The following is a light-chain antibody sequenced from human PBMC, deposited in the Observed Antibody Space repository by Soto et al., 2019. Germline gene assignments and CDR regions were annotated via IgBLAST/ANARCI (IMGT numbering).Light chain of an antibody. J-gene: IGKJ1*01. CDR3: QHYNTYPWT. CDR1: QSVSSN. CDR2: GAT. Sequence: EIVMSQSPASLSVSPGERATLSCRASQSVSSNLAWYQQKPGQAPRLLIHGATTRATGIPARFSGSGSGTEFTLTISSLEPEDFATYYCQHYNTYPWTFGQGTKVDIK. V-gene: IGKV3-15*01.